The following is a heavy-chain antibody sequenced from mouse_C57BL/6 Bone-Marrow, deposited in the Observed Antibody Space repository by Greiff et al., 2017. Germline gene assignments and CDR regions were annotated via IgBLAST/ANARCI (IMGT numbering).Heavy chain of an antibody. D-gene: IGHD2-12*01. CDR3: ARKRAYYTCMDY. V-gene: IGHV1-55*01. CDR2: IYPGSGST. Sequence: QVQLQQPGAELVKPGASVKMSCKASGYTFPSYWITWVKQRPGQGLEWIGDIYPGSGSTNYNEKFKSKATLTVDTSSSTAYMQLSSLTSEDSAVYYCARKRAYYTCMDYWGQGTSVTVSS. CDR1: GYTFPSYW. J-gene: IGHJ4*01.